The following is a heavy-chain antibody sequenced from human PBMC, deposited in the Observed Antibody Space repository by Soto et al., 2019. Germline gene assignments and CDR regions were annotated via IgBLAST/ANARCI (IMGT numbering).Heavy chain of an antibody. CDR1: GGTFSSYT. V-gene: IGHV1-69*08. CDR3: ARDPSPNVWFGEASDY. Sequence: QVQLVQSGAEVKKRGSSVKVSCKASGGTFSSYTISWVRQAPGQGLEWMGRIIPILGIANYAQKFQGRVTITADKSTSTAYMELSSLRSEDTAAYYCARDPSPNVWFGEASDYWGQGTLVTVSS. J-gene: IGHJ4*02. D-gene: IGHD3-10*01. CDR2: IIPILGIA.